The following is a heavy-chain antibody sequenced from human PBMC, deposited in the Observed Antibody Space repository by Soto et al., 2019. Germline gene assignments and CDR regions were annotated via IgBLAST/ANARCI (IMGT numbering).Heavy chain of an antibody. V-gene: IGHV5-51*01. D-gene: IGHD3-3*01. CDR1: GYNFAGYW. CDR2: IYPSDSDT. J-gene: IGHJ4*02. CDR3: ARGGVSTRTFDY. Sequence: GESLKISCKGSGYNFAGYWIAWVRQMPGKGLELMGIIYPSDSDTRYRPSFQGQVTISADKSISSAYLQWSSLRASDTAMYYCARGGVSTRTFDYWGQGTPVIVSS.